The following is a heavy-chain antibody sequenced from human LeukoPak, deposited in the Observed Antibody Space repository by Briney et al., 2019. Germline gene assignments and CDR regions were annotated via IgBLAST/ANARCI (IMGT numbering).Heavy chain of an antibody. V-gene: IGHV3-74*01. CDR3: ARGWNTIPRSGFDI. Sequence: PGGSLRLSCAASEFTISRYWMHWVRQAPGKGLVWVSNINNDGSITTYADSVKGRFTISRDNVKNTLFLQMNSLGAEDTALYYCARGWNTIPRSGFDIWGLGTMVTVSS. CDR1: EFTISRYW. J-gene: IGHJ3*02. D-gene: IGHD1/OR15-1a*01. CDR2: INNDGSIT.